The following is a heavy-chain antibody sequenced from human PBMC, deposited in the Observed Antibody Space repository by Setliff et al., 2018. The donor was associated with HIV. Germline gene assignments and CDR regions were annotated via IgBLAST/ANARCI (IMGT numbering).Heavy chain of an antibody. V-gene: IGHV3-49*04. Sequence: SLRLSCRTSGFTFGDFGMSWVRQAPGKGLEWVAFIRSKAYGGTTEYAASVKGRFTISRDDSKSIAYLQMNSLKTEDTAVYYCTRGGGYYNFWSGYSPVYYYGMDVWGQGTTVTVSS. D-gene: IGHD3-3*01. CDR1: GFTFGDFG. CDR2: IRSKAYGGTT. CDR3: TRGGGYYNFWSGYSPVYYYGMDV. J-gene: IGHJ6*02.